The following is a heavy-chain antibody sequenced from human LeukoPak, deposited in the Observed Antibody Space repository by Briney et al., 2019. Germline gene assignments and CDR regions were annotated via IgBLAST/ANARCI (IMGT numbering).Heavy chain of an antibody. CDR1: GFTFSNAW. CDR2: IKSKTDGGTT. Sequence: GGSLRLSCAASGFTFSNAWMSWVRQAPGKGLEWVGRIKSKTDGGTTDYAAPVKGRFTISRDDSKNALYLQMNSLKTEDTAVYYCTRDGGFYYYMDVWGKGTTVTISS. D-gene: IGHD3-16*01. J-gene: IGHJ6*03. CDR3: TRDGGFYYYMDV. V-gene: IGHV3-15*01.